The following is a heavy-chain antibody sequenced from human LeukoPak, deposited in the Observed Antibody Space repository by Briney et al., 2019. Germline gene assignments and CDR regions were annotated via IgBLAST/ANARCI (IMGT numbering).Heavy chain of an antibody. Sequence: ASVKVSCKASGYTLTSYGISWVRQAPGQGLEWMGWISAYNGNTNYAQKLQGRVTMTTDPSTSTAYMELRSLRSDDTAVYYCARERHLTGDGDYWGQGTLVTVSS. CDR1: GYTLTSYG. CDR3: ARERHLTGDGDY. D-gene: IGHD7-27*01. J-gene: IGHJ4*02. CDR2: ISAYNGNT. V-gene: IGHV1-18*01.